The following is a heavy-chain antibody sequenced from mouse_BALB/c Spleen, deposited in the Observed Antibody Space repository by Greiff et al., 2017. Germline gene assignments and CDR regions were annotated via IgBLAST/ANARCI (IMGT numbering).Heavy chain of an antibody. CDR1: GYTFTSYV. CDR3: ARGYRYDRGYAMDY. Sequence: EVQLHQSGPELVKPGASVKMSCKASGYTFTSYVMHWVKQKPGQGLEWIGYINPYNDGTKYNEKFKGKATLTSDKSSSTAYMELSSLTSEDSAVYYCARGYRYDRGYAMDYWGQGTSVTVSS. D-gene: IGHD2-14*01. J-gene: IGHJ4*01. V-gene: IGHV1-14*01. CDR2: INPYNDGT.